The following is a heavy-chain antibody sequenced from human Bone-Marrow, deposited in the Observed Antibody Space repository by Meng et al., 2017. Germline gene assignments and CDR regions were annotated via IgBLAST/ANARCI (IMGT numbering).Heavy chain of an antibody. CDR2: ISWNSGTI. J-gene: IGHJ6*02. CDR3: ARDPSGLLWFGELLAYYYYYGMDV. Sequence: SLKISCAASGFTFDDYAMHWVRQAPGKGLEWVSGISWNSGTIAYADSVKGRFTISRDNAKNSLHLQMNSLRAEDTAVYYCARDPSGLLWFGELLAYYYYYGMDVWGQGTTVTVSS. CDR1: GFTFDDYA. D-gene: IGHD3-10*01. V-gene: IGHV3-9*01.